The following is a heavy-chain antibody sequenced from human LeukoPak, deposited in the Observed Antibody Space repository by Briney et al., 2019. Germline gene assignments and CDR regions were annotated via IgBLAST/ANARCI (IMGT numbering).Heavy chain of an antibody. V-gene: IGHV1-69*05. CDR1: GGTFSSYA. Sequence: SVKVSCKASGGTFSSYAISWVRQAPGQGLEWMGGIIPIFGTANYAQKFQGRVTITTGESTSTAYMELSSLRSEDTAVYYCATPLGYCSSTSCYTDYYYMDVWGKGTTVTVSS. D-gene: IGHD2-2*02. J-gene: IGHJ6*03. CDR2: IIPIFGTA. CDR3: ATPLGYCSSTSCYTDYYYMDV.